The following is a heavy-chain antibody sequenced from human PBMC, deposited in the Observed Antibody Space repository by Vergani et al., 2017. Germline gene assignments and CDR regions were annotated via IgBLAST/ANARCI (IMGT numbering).Heavy chain of an antibody. V-gene: IGHV1-3*01. CDR2: INAGNGNT. J-gene: IGHJ4*02. CDR1: GYTFTSYA. D-gene: IGHD2-2*01. CDR3: ARERNQQEYYFDY. Sequence: QVQLVQSGAEVKKPGASVKVSCKASGYTFTSYAMHWARQAPGQRLEWMGWINAGNGNTKYSQKFQGRVTITRDTSASTAYMELSSLRSEDTAVYYCARERNQQEYYFDYWGQGTLVTVSS.